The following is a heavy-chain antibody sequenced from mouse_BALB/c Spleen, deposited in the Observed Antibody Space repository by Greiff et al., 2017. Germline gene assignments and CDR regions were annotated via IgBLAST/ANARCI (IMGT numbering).Heavy chain of an antibody. Sequence: QVQLQQSGAELMKPGASVKISCKATGYTFSSYWIEWVKQRPGHGLEWIGEILPGSGSTNYNEKFKGKATFTADTSSNTAYMQLSSLTSEDSAVYYCARKGYYGNYAYAMDYWGQGTSVTVSS. CDR3: ARKGYYGNYAYAMDY. CDR1: GYTFSSYW. D-gene: IGHD2-1*01. J-gene: IGHJ4*01. V-gene: IGHV1-9*01. CDR2: ILPGSGST.